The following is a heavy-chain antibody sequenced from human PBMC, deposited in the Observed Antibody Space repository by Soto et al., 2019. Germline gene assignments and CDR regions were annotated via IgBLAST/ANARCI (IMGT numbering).Heavy chain of an antibody. CDR1: GFTFSSYA. CDR2: ISWNSGSI. CDR3: AKDTGYCSGGSCPHLGMDV. Sequence: GGSLRLSCAASGFTFSSYAMSWVRQAPGEGLEWVSGISWNSGSIGYADSVKGRFTISRDNAKNSLYLQMNSLRAEDTALYYCAKDTGYCSGGSCPHLGMDVWGQGTTVTVSS. V-gene: IGHV3-9*01. D-gene: IGHD2-15*01. J-gene: IGHJ6*02.